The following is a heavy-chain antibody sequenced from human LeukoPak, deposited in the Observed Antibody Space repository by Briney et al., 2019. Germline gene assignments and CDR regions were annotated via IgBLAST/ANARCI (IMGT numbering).Heavy chain of an antibody. J-gene: IGHJ4*02. CDR1: VYTFISYD. V-gene: IGHV1-8*01. Sequence: ASVKDSCKASVYTFISYDINWVRQASGQGLEGMGWMNPNSGNTGYAQKFQGRVTMTRNTSISTAYMELSSLRSEDTAVYYCARGLYSSGWRTVIWSQGTLVTVSS. CDR2: MNPNSGNT. CDR3: ARGLYSSGWRTVI. D-gene: IGHD6-19*01.